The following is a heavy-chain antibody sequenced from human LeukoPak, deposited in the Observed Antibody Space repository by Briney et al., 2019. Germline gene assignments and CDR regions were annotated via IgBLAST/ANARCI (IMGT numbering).Heavy chain of an antibody. CDR1: GGFISSYY. CDR3: ARGYSGYNYVY. V-gene: IGHV4-59*01. D-gene: IGHD5-12*01. Sequence: SGTLSLTCTVSGGFISSYYWSWIRQPPGKGLEWIGHIYYSGSTNYNPSLKSRVTISVDTSKTQFSLKLSSVTAADTAVYYCARGYSGYNYVYWGQGALVTVSS. CDR2: IYYSGST. J-gene: IGHJ4*02.